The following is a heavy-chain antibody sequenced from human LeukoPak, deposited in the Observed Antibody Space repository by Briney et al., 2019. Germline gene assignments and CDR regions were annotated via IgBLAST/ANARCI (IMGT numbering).Heavy chain of an antibody. CDR3: ARARDAYIHGLEH. CDR2: KWSDGNDK. Sequence: PGGSLRLSCSASGFTVSRYGMHWVRQTPGKGPEWVANMWAVKWSDGNDKFYAGSVKGRLQMNSLRPEDTAIYYCARARDAYIHGLEHWDRGTLVTVSS. CDR1: GFTVSRYG. J-gene: IGHJ4*02. V-gene: IGHV3-33*01. D-gene: IGHD2-2*01.